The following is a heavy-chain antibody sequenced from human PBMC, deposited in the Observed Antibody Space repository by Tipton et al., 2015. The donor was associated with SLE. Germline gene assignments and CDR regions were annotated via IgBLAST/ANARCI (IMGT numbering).Heavy chain of an antibody. D-gene: IGHD1-20*01. CDR1: GGSISSGGYS. CDR2: IYYSGTT. CDR3: ARVTGIGYYYGMDV. Sequence: TLSLTCAVSGGSISSGGYSWSWIRQPPGKGLEWIGYIYYSGTTYYNPSLKSRLTMSVDTSKNQFSLKLSSVTAADTAMYYCARVTGIGYYYGMDVWGQGTTVTVSS. J-gene: IGHJ6*02. V-gene: IGHV4-30-2*05.